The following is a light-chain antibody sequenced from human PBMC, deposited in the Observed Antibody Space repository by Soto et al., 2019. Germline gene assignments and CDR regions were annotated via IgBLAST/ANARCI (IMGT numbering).Light chain of an antibody. V-gene: IGLV1-44*01. J-gene: IGLJ3*02. CDR2: SNN. CDR3: AAWDDSLNGYWV. CDR1: SSNIGSNT. Sequence: QPVLTQPPSASGTPGQRVIISCSGSSSNIGSNTVNWYQQLPGTAPKLLIYSNNQRPSGVPDRFSGSKSGTSASLAISGLQSEDEADYYCAAWDDSLNGYWVFGGGTQLTVL.